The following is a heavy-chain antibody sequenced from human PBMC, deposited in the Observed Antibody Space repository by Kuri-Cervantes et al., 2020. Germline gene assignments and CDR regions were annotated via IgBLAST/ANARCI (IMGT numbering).Heavy chain of an antibody. CDR1: GGFISSSSYY. V-gene: IGHV4-39*01. CDR3: ARHRDEVVIDFDY. D-gene: IGHD3-22*01. J-gene: IGHJ4*02. Sequence: LSCTVSGGFISSSSYYWGWIRQPPGKALEWIGNIFYSGSTYYNPSLKSRVTISVDTSKNQFSLKLSSVTAADTAVYYCARHRDEVVIDFDYWGQGTLVTVSS. CDR2: IFYSGST.